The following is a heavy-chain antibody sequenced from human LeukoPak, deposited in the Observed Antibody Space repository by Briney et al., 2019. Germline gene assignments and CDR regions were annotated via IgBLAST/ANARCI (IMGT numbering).Heavy chain of an antibody. J-gene: IGHJ3*02. V-gene: IGHV3-23*01. CDR1: GFTFSSYA. D-gene: IGHD6-19*01. Sequence: GGSLRLSCAASGFTFSSYAMSWVRQAPGKGLEWVSAISGRGGSTYYADSVKGRFTISRDNSKNTLYLQMNSLRAEDTAVYYCAKDGAVAGTADAFDIWGQGTMVTVSS. CDR2: ISGRGGST. CDR3: AKDGAVAGTADAFDI.